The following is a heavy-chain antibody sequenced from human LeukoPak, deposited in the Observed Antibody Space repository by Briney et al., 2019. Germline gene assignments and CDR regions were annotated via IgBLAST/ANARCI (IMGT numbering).Heavy chain of an antibody. J-gene: IGHJ2*01. V-gene: IGHV4-39*01. D-gene: IGHD4-17*01. CDR3: ARQTTVTTPWYFDL. CDR1: GGSVSSSSYY. Sequence: PSETLSLTCTVSGGSVSSSSYYWGWIRQPPGKRLEWIGTIYYSGSTYYNPSLKSRVTISVDTSKNQFSLKLGSVTAADTAVYYCARQTTVTTPWYFDLWGRGTLVTVSS. CDR2: IYYSGST.